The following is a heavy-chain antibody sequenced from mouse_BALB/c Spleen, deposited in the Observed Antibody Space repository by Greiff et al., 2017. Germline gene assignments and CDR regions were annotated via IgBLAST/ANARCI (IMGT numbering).Heavy chain of an antibody. J-gene: IGHJ4*01. Sequence: QVQLKESGPELVKPGASVKISCKASGYTFTDYYINWVKQKPGQGLEWIGWIYPGSGNTKYNEKFKGKATLTVDTSSSTAYMQLSSLTSEDTAVYYCAREYGNYDYYAMDYWGQGTSVTVS. CDR1: GYTFTDYY. CDR3: AREYGNYDYYAMDY. CDR2: IYPGSGNT. V-gene: IGHV1-84*02. D-gene: IGHD2-10*02.